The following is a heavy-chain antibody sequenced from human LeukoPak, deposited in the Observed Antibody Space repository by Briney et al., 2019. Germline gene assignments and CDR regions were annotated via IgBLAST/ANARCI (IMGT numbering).Heavy chain of an antibody. V-gene: IGHV3-30*04. CDR2: ISYDGSVQ. D-gene: IGHD3/OR15-3a*01. CDR1: GFTFSHYA. Sequence: GGSLRLSCAASGFTFSHYAMYWVRQAPGKGLEWVALISYDGSVQYYADSVKGRFTISRDSPKNTLYLQMNSLRPEDTAVYYCARERTGFYAEYWGQGTLVTVSS. CDR3: ARERTGFYAEY. J-gene: IGHJ4*02.